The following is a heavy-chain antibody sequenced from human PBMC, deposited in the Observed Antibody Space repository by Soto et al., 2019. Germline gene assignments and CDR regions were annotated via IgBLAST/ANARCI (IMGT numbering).Heavy chain of an antibody. CDR1: GYTCTTYG. CDR3: ARVVVGATYFDY. V-gene: IGHV1-18*04. D-gene: IGHD1-26*01. J-gene: IGHJ4*02. Sequence: GASVKVSCKASGYTCTTYGITWVRQAPGQGLEWMGWISCYNGNTNYAQKFQGRVTMTTDTSTSTAYMELRSLRSDDTAVYYCARVVVGATYFDYWGLGTLVTVSS. CDR2: ISCYNGNT.